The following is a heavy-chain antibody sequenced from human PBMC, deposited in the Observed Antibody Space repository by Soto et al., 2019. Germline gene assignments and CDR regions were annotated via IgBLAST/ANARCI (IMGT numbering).Heavy chain of an antibody. CDR3: ARGVERITNPSLCSSLNNFDH. CDR2: INSDGSST. D-gene: IGHD1-1*01. J-gene: IGHJ4*02. Sequence: EVQLVESGGGLVQPGGSLRLSCAASGFIFSGYWIHWVRQAPGKGLVWVSRINSDGSSTSYADSVKGRFTISRDNANDTLYLQMNSLRAEDTAVYYCARGVERITNPSLCSSLNNFDHCGQGSLVTVSS. V-gene: IGHV3-74*01. CDR1: GFIFSGYW.